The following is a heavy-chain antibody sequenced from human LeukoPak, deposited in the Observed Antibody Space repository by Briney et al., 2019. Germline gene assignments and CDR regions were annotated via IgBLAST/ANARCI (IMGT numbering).Heavy chain of an antibody. J-gene: IGHJ3*02. CDR2: ISYDGSNK. Sequence: QAGGSLRLSCAASGFTFSSYAMHWVRQAPGKGLEWVAVISYDGSNKYYADSVKGRFTISRDNSKNTLYLQMNSLRAEDTAVYYCAKFGSGYLDAFDIWGQGTMVTVSS. CDR3: AKFGSGYLDAFDI. D-gene: IGHD3-22*01. CDR1: GFTFSSYA. V-gene: IGHV3-30-3*02.